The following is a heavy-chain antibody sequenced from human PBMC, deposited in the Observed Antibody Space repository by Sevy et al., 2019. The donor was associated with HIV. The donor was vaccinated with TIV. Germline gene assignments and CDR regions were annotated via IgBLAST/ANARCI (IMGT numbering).Heavy chain of an antibody. CDR2: FSFGCGRI. D-gene: IGHD2-8*01. Sequence: GGSLRLSCAASGFTFAKYSMSWVRQAPGKGLEWVSTFSFGCGRINYANSVKGRFTISRDDSKYTLFLKMNSLRAEDTATYFCAREGCTQPHDYGGQGTLVTVSS. V-gene: IGHV3-23*01. J-gene: IGHJ4*02. CDR3: AREGCTQPHDY. CDR1: GFTFAKYS.